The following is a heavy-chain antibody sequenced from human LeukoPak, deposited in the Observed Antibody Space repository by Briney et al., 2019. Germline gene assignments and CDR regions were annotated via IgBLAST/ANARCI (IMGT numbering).Heavy chain of an antibody. J-gene: IGHJ4*02. CDR1: GGSISSNNW. CDR3: ARVNINNWHSCDY. V-gene: IGHV4-4*02. Sequence: SGTLSLTCAVSGGSISSNNWWGWVRQPPGKGLEWIGEIYHSGSPNNNPSLKSRVTISVDKSRNHFSLNLSSVTAADTAVYYCARVNINNWHSCDYWGQGTLVTVSS. D-gene: IGHD1-1*01. CDR2: IYHSGSP.